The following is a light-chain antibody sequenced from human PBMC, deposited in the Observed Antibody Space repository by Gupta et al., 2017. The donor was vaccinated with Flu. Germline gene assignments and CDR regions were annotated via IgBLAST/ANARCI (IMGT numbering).Light chain of an antibody. CDR3: QQRSNLHN. CDR1: QSVSSY. Sequence: EIVLTQSPATLSLSPGERATLSCRASQSVSSYLAWYQQKPGQAPRLLIYDASNRATGIPDRFSGSGSGTDFTLTSSSREPEDFAVYYGQQRSNLHNFGQGTKLEIK. J-gene: IGKJ2*01. CDR2: DAS. V-gene: IGKV3-11*01.